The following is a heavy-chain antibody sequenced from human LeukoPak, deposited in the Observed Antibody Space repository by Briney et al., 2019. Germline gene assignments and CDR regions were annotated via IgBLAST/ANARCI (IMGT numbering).Heavy chain of an antibody. J-gene: IGHJ4*02. Sequence: GGSLRLSCVASGFTFSDYGMHWVRQAPGKGLEWVAVIWYDGSNKYYADSVKGRFTVSRDNSKNALYLQMNSLRAEDTAAYYCASGLRWFDYWGQGTLVTVSS. CDR2: IWYDGSNK. CDR1: GFTFSDYG. CDR3: ASGLRWFDY. D-gene: IGHD4-23*01. V-gene: IGHV3-33*01.